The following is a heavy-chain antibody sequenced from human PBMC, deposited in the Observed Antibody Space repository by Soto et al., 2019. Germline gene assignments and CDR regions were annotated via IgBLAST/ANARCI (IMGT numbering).Heavy chain of an antibody. CDR3: ARDYFDSSDYTTNWFDP. J-gene: IGHJ5*02. V-gene: IGHV4-39*01. CDR1: GDSISNSRFY. D-gene: IGHD3-22*01. CDR2: IYHTGNA. Sequence: SETLSLTCSVSGDSISNSRFYWAWIRQPPGEGLEWIGSIYHTGNAYYNPSLKSRVTIFVDTSKNQFSLKLTSVTAADTALYYCARDYFDSSDYTTNWFDPWGQGALVTSP.